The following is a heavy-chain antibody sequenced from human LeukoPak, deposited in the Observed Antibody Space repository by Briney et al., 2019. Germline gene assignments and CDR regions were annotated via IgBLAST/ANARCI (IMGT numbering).Heavy chain of an antibody. J-gene: IGHJ3*02. Sequence: SETLSLTCTVSGGSISSYFWSWIRQPPGKGLDWIGHIYYSGSTNYNPSLKSRVTMSVDTSKNQFSLKLSSVTAADTAVYYCARDRSYYDSSGFYKYAFDIWGQGTVVTVSS. CDR1: GGSISSYF. CDR3: ARDRSYYDSSGFYKYAFDI. V-gene: IGHV4-59*01. D-gene: IGHD3-22*01. CDR2: IYYSGST.